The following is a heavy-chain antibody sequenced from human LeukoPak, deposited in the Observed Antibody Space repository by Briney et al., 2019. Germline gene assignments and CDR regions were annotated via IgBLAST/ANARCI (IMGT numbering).Heavy chain of an antibody. CDR3: ARVPDSSGYYSAAFDI. Sequence: SETLSLTCTVSGGSISSGSYYWSWIRLLPGKGLEWIGYIYYSGNTYYNPSLKTRVTISLDTSKNQFSLKLTSVTAADTAVCYCARVPDSSGYYSAAFDIWGHGTMVTVSS. CDR1: GGSISSGSYY. D-gene: IGHD3-22*01. V-gene: IGHV4-31*03. CDR2: IYYSGNT. J-gene: IGHJ3*02.